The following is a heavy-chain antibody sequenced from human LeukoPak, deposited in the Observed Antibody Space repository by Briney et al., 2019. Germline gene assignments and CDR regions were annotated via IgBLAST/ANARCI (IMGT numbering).Heavy chain of an antibody. Sequence: PGGSLRLSCAASGFTFSSYAMHWVRQAPGKGLEWVAVISYDGSNKYYADSVKGRFTISRDNSKNTLYLQMNSQRDEDTAVYYCAIPASYDFWSGYYTYFDYWGQGTLVTVSS. CDR1: GFTFSSYA. D-gene: IGHD3-3*01. CDR2: ISYDGSNK. J-gene: IGHJ4*02. V-gene: IGHV3-30*04. CDR3: AIPASYDFWSGYYTYFDY.